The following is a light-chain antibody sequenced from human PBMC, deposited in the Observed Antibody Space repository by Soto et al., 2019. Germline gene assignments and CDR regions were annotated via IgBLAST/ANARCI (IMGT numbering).Light chain of an antibody. CDR3: SSYAGSNNPLFV. J-gene: IGLJ1*01. V-gene: IGLV2-8*01. CDR2: EVT. Sequence: QSALTQPPSASGSPGQSITISCTGTSSDVGGFNYVSWHQQHPGKAPKVIIYEVTKRPSGVPDRFSGSKSANTASLTVSGLQAEDEGDYYCSSYAGSNNPLFVFGTGTKVTVL. CDR1: SSDVGGFNY.